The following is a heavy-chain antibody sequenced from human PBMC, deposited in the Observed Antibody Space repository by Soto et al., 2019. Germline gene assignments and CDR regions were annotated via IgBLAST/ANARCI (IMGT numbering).Heavy chain of an antibody. D-gene: IGHD5-12*01. V-gene: IGHV2-5*01. CDR1: GFSLSTSGVG. CDR3: VLSGGYEIIEY. Sequence: GSGPTLVNPTQTLTLTCTFSGFSLSTSGVGVGWIRQPPGKALEWLAHIYWNDDKRYSPSLKSRLSITKDTSKNQVVLTMTNMDPVDTATYYCVLSGGYEIIEYWGQGTQVTVSS. CDR2: IYWNDDK. J-gene: IGHJ4*02.